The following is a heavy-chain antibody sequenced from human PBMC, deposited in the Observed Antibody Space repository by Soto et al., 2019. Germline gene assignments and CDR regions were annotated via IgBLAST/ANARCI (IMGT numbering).Heavy chain of an antibody. Sequence: QVHLVQSGPEVKKPGASVKVSCKASGYTFTGYGIAWVRQAPGQGPEWLAWISAYNGITDYAQNLQGRVTVTTDTSTSTAYMELRSLRSDDTAVYYCARQRYSDSGGDIWGQGTKVTVSS. J-gene: IGHJ3*02. CDR1: GYTFTGYG. CDR3: ARQRYSDSGGDI. V-gene: IGHV1-18*01. D-gene: IGHD3-22*01. CDR2: ISAYNGIT.